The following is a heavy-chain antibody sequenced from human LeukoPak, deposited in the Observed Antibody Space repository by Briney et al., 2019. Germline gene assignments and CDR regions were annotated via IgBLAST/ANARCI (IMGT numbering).Heavy chain of an antibody. V-gene: IGHV3-21*04. J-gene: IGHJ4*02. Sequence: GGSLRLSCTASGFTFTSYGMNWVRQAPGKGLEWVSFIDTSGSYIYYGDSLKGRVTISRDNAKNSLYLQMNGLRAEDTAVYYCARSTNYYGSGTYYFHFDYWGQGTLVTVSS. CDR2: IDTSGSYI. CDR1: GFTFTSYG. CDR3: ARSTNYYGSGTYYFHFDY. D-gene: IGHD3-10*01.